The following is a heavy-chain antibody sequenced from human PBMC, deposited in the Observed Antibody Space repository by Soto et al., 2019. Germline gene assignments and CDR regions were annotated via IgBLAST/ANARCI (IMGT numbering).Heavy chain of an antibody. CDR1: GFSFSSYA. CDR2: IGGRGGST. D-gene: IGHD3-3*01. V-gene: IGHV3-23*01. CDR3: AKQGDYDFWSSSNNWLDP. Sequence: LRLSCAASGFSFSSYAISWVRQAPGKGLEWVSSIGGRGGSTYYADSVKGRFTISRDNSKNMVYLQMNSLRVEDTAVYYCAKQGDYDFWSSSNNWLDPWGQGTLVTVSS. J-gene: IGHJ5*02.